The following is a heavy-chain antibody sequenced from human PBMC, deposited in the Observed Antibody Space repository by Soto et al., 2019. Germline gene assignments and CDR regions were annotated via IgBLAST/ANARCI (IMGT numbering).Heavy chain of an antibody. CDR1: GGSISSGDYY. D-gene: IGHD5-12*01. CDR3: ARAGVATIYPGNNWFDP. J-gene: IGHJ5*02. CDR2: IYYSGST. Sequence: QVQLQESGPGLVKPSQTLSLTCTVSGGSISSGDYYWSGIRQPPGKGLEWIGYIYYSGSTYYNPSLKSRVTISVDTSKNQFSLNLSSVTAADTAMYYCARAGVATIYPGNNWFDPWGQGTLVTVSS. V-gene: IGHV4-30-4*01.